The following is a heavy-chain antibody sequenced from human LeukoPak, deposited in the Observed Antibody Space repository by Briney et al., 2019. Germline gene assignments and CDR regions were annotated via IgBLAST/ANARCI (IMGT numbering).Heavy chain of an antibody. D-gene: IGHD3-3*01. J-gene: IGHJ4*02. CDR2: IYYSGTT. Sequence: PSESLSLTCTVPGGSIRSYFWSWSRQPPGKGLEWIGYIYYSGTTNYNPSRTRRGPTSVDTSKNQFSLRLSSVTAADTAVYYCARAPFVEYNTAFLVWGQGTLVTVSS. CDR1: GGSIRSYF. CDR3: ARAPFVEYNTAFLV. V-gene: IGHV4-59*01.